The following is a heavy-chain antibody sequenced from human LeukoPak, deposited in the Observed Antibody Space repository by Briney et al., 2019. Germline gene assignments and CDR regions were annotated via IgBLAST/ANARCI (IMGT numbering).Heavy chain of an antibody. Sequence: GSLRLSCAASGFTFSSYSMNWVRQAPGKGLEWIGSIYYSGSTYYNPSLKSRVTISVDTSKNQFSLKLSSVTAADTAVYYCARHRIAAAGGYFDYWGQGTLVTVSS. V-gene: IGHV4-39*01. CDR2: IYYSGST. CDR3: ARHRIAAAGGYFDY. CDR1: GFTFSSYSMN. J-gene: IGHJ4*02. D-gene: IGHD6-13*01.